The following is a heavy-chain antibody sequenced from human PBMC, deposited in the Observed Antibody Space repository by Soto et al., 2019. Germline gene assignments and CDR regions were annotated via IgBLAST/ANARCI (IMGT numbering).Heavy chain of an antibody. V-gene: IGHV3-15*05. CDR1: GFIFGDAW. Sequence: GGSLRLSXAGSGFIFGDAWLSWVRQAPGKGLEWVGRVKRKSDGETTDYAAPVTGRFTISRDDSKPTVYLQMNSLKIEDTGIYYCVAGSPFEYWGQGTLVTVS. CDR2: VKRKSDGETT. CDR3: VAGSPFEY. J-gene: IGHJ4*02. D-gene: IGHD1-26*01.